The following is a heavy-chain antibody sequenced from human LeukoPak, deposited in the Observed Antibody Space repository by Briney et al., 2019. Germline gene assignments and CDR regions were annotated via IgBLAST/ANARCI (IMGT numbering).Heavy chain of an antibody. Sequence: GGSLRLSCAASGFTFSSYWMHWVRQAPGKGLVWVSRINSDGSSTSYADSVKGRFTISRDNAKNTLYLQMNSLGAEDTAVYYCARGLDCRSTSCYLDNWGQGTLVTVSS. J-gene: IGHJ4*02. CDR3: ARGLDCRSTSCYLDN. CDR2: INSDGSST. V-gene: IGHV3-74*01. CDR1: GFTFSSYW. D-gene: IGHD2-2*01.